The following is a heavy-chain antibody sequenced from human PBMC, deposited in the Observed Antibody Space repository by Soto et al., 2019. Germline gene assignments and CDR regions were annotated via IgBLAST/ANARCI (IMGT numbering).Heavy chain of an antibody. CDR2: INPSGCST. J-gene: IGHJ6*02. V-gene: IGHV1-46*01. Sequence: ASVKVSCKASGYTLTSYHMHWVRQAPGQGLEWIGIINPSGCSTSHAQKFQGRVTMTRDTSTSTVYMELSRLRCEDTAVYYCARDIVVVVAANPPFYGMDVWGQGTKGTVSS. CDR3: ARDIVVVVAANPPFYGMDV. CDR1: GYTLTSYH. D-gene: IGHD2-15*01.